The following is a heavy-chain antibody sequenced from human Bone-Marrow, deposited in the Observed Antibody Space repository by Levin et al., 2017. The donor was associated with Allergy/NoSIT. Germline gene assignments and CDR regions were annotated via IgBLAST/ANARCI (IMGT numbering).Heavy chain of an antibody. Sequence: RGESLKISCAAPGFTFSRFAMHWVRQAPGKGLEWVALISYDGSNQFYADSVKGRFTISRDNSKNTLFLQMSSLIREDTAVYYCAKERLGAAHDTGEFDYWGQGTLVTVSS. CDR2: ISYDGSNQ. J-gene: IGHJ4*02. CDR3: AKERLGAAHDTGEFDY. CDR1: GFTFSRFA. V-gene: IGHV3-30*18. D-gene: IGHD3-16*01.